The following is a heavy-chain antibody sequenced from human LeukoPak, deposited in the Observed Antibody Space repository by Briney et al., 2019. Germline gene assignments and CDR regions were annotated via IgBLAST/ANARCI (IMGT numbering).Heavy chain of an antibody. Sequence: GGSLRLSCAASGFTFDDYGMSWVRQAPGKGLEWASGINWNGGSTGYADSVKGRFTISRDNAKNSLYLQMNSLRAEDTALYYCARDRGPVGATTGFDYWGQGTLVTVSS. CDR1: GFTFDDYG. V-gene: IGHV3-20*04. D-gene: IGHD1-26*01. CDR3: ARDRGPVGATTGFDY. CDR2: INWNGGST. J-gene: IGHJ4*02.